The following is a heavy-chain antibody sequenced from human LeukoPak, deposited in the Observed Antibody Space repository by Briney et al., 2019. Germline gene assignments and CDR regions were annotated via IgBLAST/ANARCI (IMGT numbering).Heavy chain of an antibody. J-gene: IGHJ3*02. Sequence: PSETLSLTCAVSGVSINSGGYSWGWIRQPPGKGLEWIGYIYRSGSTYYNPSLWSRVSISVDGSKNQLSLNLNSVPAADTAVYYCVRGQSETAYYDISGHASFDIWGHGTVVTVSS. CDR2: IYRSGST. V-gene: IGHV4-30-2*01. D-gene: IGHD3-22*01. CDR1: GVSINSGGYS. CDR3: VRGQSETAYYDISGHASFDI.